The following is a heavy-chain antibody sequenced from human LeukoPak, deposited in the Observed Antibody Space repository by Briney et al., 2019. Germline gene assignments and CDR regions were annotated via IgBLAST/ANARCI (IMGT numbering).Heavy chain of an antibody. J-gene: IGHJ4*02. V-gene: IGHV3-23*01. D-gene: IGHD3-22*01. CDR2: ISGSGGST. CDR1: GFTFSSHG. Sequence: GGSLRLSCAASGFTFSSHGMTWVRQAPGKGLEWVSAISGSGGSTYYADSVKGRSTISRDNSKNTLYLQMNSLRAEDTAVYYCAGTIRYYYDSSGYPYFDYWGQGTLVTVSS. CDR3: AGTIRYYYDSSGYPYFDY.